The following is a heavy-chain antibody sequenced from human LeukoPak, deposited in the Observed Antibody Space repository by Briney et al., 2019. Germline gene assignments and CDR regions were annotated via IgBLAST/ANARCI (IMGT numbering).Heavy chain of an antibody. CDR1: GFTFDDYA. J-gene: IGHJ4*02. D-gene: IGHD4-17*01. CDR3: AKGGRATVTTPYYFDY. Sequence: GRSLRLSCAASGFTFDDYAMHWVRQAPGKGLEWDSGISWNSGSIGYADSVKGRFTISRDNAKNSLYLQMNSLRAEDMALYYCAKGGRATVTTPYYFDYWGQGTLVTVSS. V-gene: IGHV3-9*03. CDR2: ISWNSGSI.